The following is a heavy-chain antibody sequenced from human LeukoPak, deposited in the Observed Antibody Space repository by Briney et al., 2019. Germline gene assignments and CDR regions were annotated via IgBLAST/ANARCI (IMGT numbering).Heavy chain of an antibody. CDR1: GFTFSSYA. V-gene: IGHV3-23*01. Sequence: GGSLRLSCAASGFTFSSYAMSWVRQAPGKGLEWVSAISGSGGSTCYADSVKGRFTISRDNSKNTLYLQMNSLRAEDTAVYYCATDRLLGRSYYYYMDVWGKGTTVTVSS. D-gene: IGHD2-21*01. CDR2: ISGSGGST. CDR3: ATDRLLGRSYYYYMDV. J-gene: IGHJ6*03.